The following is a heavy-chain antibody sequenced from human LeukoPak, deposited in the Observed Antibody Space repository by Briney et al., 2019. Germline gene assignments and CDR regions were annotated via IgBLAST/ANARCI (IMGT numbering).Heavy chain of an antibody. J-gene: IGHJ4*02. CDR3: VRDLGVDTSMIFFDY. D-gene: IGHD5-18*01. CDR1: GYTFTSFG. V-gene: IGHV1-18*01. Sequence: ASVKVSCKASGYTFTSFGISWVRQAPGQGLEWMGWSSAYNGNTKSAQKFQGRVTMTTDTSTSTAYMELRSLRSDDTAVFYCVRDLGVDTSMIFFDYWGQGILVTVSS. CDR2: SSAYNGNT.